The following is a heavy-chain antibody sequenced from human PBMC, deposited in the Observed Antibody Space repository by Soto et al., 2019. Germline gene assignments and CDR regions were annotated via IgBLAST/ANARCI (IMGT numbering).Heavy chain of an antibody. D-gene: IGHD6-13*01. CDR3: ARDQDSSWIFDY. J-gene: IGHJ4*02. CDR1: GGTFSSYA. Sequence: SVKVSCKASGGTFSSYAISWVRQAPGQGLEWMGGIIPIFGTANYEQKFQGRVTITADKSTSTAYMEMSSLRSEDTAVYYCARDQDSSWIFDYWGQGTLVTVSS. V-gene: IGHV1-69*06. CDR2: IIPIFGTA.